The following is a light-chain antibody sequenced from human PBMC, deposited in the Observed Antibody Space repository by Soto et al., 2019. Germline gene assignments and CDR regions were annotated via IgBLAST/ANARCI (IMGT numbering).Light chain of an antibody. J-gene: IGKJ5*01. CDR1: QSVSSSY. Sequence: EIVWTQSPGTLYLSPGERSPLSWRARQSVSSSYLAWYQQKPGQAPRLLSYGASSRATGIPDRFSGSGSGTDFTLTISRLEPEDFAVYYGQQYGSSPPITFGQGTRLEIK. V-gene: IGKV3-20*01. CDR2: GAS. CDR3: QQYGSSPPIT.